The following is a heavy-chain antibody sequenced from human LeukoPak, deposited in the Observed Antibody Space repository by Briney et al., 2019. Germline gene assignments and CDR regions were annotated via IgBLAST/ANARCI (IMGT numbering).Heavy chain of an antibody. CDR2: ISSSSSSTI. J-gene: IGHJ5*02. V-gene: IGHV3-48*04. Sequence: PGGSLRLSCAASGFTFSSYSMNWVRQAPGKGLEWVSYISSSSSSTIYYADSVKGRFTISRDNAKNSLYLQMNSLRAEDTAVYYCARVKLVAGLSLFDPWGQGTLVTVSS. CDR1: GFTFSSYS. D-gene: IGHD6-19*01. CDR3: ARVKLVAGLSLFDP.